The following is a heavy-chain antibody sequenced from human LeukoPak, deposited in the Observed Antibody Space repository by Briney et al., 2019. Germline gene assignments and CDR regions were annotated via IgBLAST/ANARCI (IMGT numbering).Heavy chain of an antibody. CDR1: GGSISSGGYY. V-gene: IGHV4-30-2*01. Sequence: TLSLTCTVSGGSISSGGYYWSWIRQPPGKGLEWIGYIYHSGSTYYNPSLKSRVTISVDTSKNQFSLKLSSVTAADTAVYYCARDRGDGYNSGYFEYWGQGTLVTASS. CDR2: IYHSGST. CDR3: ARDRGDGYNSGYFEY. D-gene: IGHD5-24*01. J-gene: IGHJ4*02.